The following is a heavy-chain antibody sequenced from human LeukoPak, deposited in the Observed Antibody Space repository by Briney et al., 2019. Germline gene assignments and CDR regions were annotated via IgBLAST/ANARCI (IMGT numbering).Heavy chain of an antibody. J-gene: IGHJ4*01. CDR3: ARDRAHRRLVHGIDR. CDR1: GFTFSSYW. Sequence: PGGSLRLSCAASGFTFSSYWMSWVRQAPGKGLEWVANIKQDGSEKYYVDSVKGRFTISRDNAKNSLYLQMNSLRGEDTAVYYCARDRAHRRLVHGIDRWGQGSVVTVSS. V-gene: IGHV3-7*03. CDR2: IKQDGSEK. D-gene: IGHD6-19*01.